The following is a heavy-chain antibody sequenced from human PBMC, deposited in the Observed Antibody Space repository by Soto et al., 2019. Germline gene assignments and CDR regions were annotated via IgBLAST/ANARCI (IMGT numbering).Heavy chain of an antibody. Sequence: GASVKVSCKASGYTFTSYGISWVRQAPGQGLEWMGWISAYNGNTNYAQKLQGRVTMTTDTSTSTAYMELRSLRSDDTAVYYCARDPGALKRGWFDPWGQGTLVTVSS. CDR3: ARDPGALKRGWFDP. J-gene: IGHJ5*02. CDR1: GYTFTSYG. V-gene: IGHV1-18*04. CDR2: ISAYNGNT.